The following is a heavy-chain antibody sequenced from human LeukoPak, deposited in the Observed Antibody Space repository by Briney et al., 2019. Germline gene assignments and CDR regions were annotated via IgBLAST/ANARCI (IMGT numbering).Heavy chain of an antibody. Sequence: GGSLRLSCAASGFTFSNYAMTWVRQAPGKGLEWVSGISDSGGSTQYADSVKGRFSISRDNSKNTLYLQMNSLRVEDTAIYYCANPTSGAFDSWGQGTLVTVSS. CDR2: ISDSGGST. J-gene: IGHJ4*02. CDR1: GFTFSNYA. V-gene: IGHV3-23*01. D-gene: IGHD4-11*01. CDR3: ANPTSGAFDS.